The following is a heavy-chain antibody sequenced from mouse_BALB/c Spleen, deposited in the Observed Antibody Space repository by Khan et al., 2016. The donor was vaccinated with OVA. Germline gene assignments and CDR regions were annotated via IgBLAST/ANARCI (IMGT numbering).Heavy chain of an antibody. CDR3: ADHLTGSCAY. V-gene: IGHV5-6*01. CDR1: GFTFSSYS. J-gene: IGHJ3*01. D-gene: IGHD4-1*01. CDR2: ISSGGDYT. Sequence: EVQVVESGGDLVKPGGSLKLSCAASGFTFSSYSMSWVRQTPDKRLEWVASISSGGDYTYYPDSVKGRFTISRDNAKTTLYLQMSDLKSEDTAMXYCADHLTGSCAYWGQGTLVTVSA.